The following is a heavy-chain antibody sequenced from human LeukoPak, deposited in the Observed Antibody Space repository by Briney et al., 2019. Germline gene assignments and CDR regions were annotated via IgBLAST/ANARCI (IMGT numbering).Heavy chain of an antibody. D-gene: IGHD6-6*01. CDR1: GGSISTYF. Sequence: KPSETLSLTCTVSGGSISTYFGSCIRQPAGKGLEWMVRIYTSGSTNYNPSLKSRVTMSLDTSKNQFSLKLSSVTAADTAVYYCARGGYSSSSNYYYYMDVWGKGTTVTVSS. CDR2: IYTSGST. V-gene: IGHV4-4*07. J-gene: IGHJ6*03. CDR3: ARGGYSSSSNYYYYMDV.